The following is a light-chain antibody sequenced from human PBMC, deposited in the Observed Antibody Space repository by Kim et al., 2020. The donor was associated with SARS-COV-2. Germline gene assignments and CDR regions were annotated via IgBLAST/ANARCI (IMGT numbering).Light chain of an antibody. CDR3: QTWGTGIGV. CDR1: SGHSNYR. Sequence: QLVLTQSPSASASLGASVKLTCTLSSGHSNYRIAWHQQQPEKGPRYLMKVNSDGSLRKGDGIPDRFSGSSSGAERYLTISSLQSEDEADYYCQTWGTGIGVFGGGTQLTVL. V-gene: IGLV4-69*01. CDR2: VNSDGSL. J-gene: IGLJ3*02.